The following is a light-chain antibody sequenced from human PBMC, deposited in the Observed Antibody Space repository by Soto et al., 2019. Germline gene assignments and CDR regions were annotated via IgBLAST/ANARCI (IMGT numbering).Light chain of an antibody. CDR3: GTWDNSLSGHWL. J-gene: IGLJ3*02. CDR1: SSNIGNNY. Sequence: QSVLTQPPSVSAAPGQKVSISCSGSSSNIGNNYVSWYQQLPGAAPKLLIYENDKRPSGIPDRFSGSKSGTSATLGITGLQTGDEADYYCGTWDNSLSGHWLFGGGTKLTVL. V-gene: IGLV1-51*02. CDR2: END.